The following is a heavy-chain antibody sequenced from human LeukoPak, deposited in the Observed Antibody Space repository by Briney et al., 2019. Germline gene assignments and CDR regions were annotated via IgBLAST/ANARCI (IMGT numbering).Heavy chain of an antibody. D-gene: IGHD1-26*01. CDR1: GFTFSSYG. CDR2: IPYDGSNK. Sequence: GGSLRLSCVASGFTFSSYGMHWVRQAPGKGLEWVAVIPYDGSNKYYADSVKGRFTISRDNAKNSLYLQMNSLRAEDTAVYYCARARTRYSGSYGGAFDIWGQGTMVTVSS. J-gene: IGHJ3*02. CDR3: ARARTRYSGSYGGAFDI. V-gene: IGHV3-30*03.